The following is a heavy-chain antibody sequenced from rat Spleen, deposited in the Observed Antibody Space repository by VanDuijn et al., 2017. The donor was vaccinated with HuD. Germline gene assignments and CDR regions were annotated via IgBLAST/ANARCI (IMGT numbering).Heavy chain of an antibody. CDR2: ISSGGST. J-gene: IGHJ2*01. CDR1: GFSLTSYT. D-gene: IGHD5-1*01. V-gene: IGHV2-6*01. Sequence: QVQLKESGPGLVQPSQTLSLTCTVSGFSLTSYTVSWVRQPPGKGLEWIAAISSGGSTYYNSALKSRLSISRDTSKNQVFLKMNSLQTDDTAIYYCTRDFNWELGYWGQGVMVTVSS. CDR3: TRDFNWELGY.